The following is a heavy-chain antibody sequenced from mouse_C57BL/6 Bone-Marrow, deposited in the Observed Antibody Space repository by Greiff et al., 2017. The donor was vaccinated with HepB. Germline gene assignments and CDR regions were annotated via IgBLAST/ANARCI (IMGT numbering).Heavy chain of an antibody. CDR2: ISNLAYSI. D-gene: IGHD2-4*01. V-gene: IGHV5-15*01. J-gene: IGHJ2*01. Sequence: EVMLVESGGGLVQPGGSLKLSCAASGFTFSDYGMAWVRQAPRKGPEWVAFISNLAYSIYYADTVTGRFTISRENAKNTLYLEMSSLRSEDTAMYYCARQGDYDLYFDYWGQGTTLTVSS. CDR3: ARQGDYDLYFDY. CDR1: GFTFSDYG.